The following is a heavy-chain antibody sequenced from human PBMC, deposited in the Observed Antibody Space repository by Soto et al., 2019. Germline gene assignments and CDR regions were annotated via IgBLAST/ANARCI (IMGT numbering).Heavy chain of an antibody. CDR1: GFTFSSYE. V-gene: IGHV3-48*03. CDR2: ISSSGSTI. D-gene: IGHD6-6*01. J-gene: IGHJ6*02. CDR3: ARRAYSSSARGYYYGMDV. Sequence: PGGSLRLSCAASGFTFSSYEMNWVRQAPGKGLEWVSYISSSGSTIYYADSVKGRFTISRDNAKNSLYLQMNGLRAEDTAVYYCARRAYSSSARGYYYGMDVWGQGTTVTVSS.